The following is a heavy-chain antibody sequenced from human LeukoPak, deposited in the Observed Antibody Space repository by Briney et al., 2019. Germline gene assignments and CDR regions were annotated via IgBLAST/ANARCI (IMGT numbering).Heavy chain of an antibody. CDR1: GGSMSSYY. V-gene: IGHV4-4*07. D-gene: IGHD3-22*01. J-gene: IGHJ1*01. CDR3: ARDPGAYYYDNSGYTHPEYFQH. CDR2: IHTSGST. Sequence: SETLSLTCDDFGGSMSSYYWSWIRQPAGKGLEWIGRIHTSGSTNSNPSLKSRVTMSVDTSKNQFSLKLSSVTAADTAMYYCARDPGAYYYDNSGYTHPEYFQHWGQGILVTVSS.